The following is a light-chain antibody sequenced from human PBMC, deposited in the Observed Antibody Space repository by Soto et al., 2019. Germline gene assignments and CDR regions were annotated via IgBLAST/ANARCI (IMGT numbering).Light chain of an antibody. Sequence: QSVLTQPASVSGSPGQSITISCTGTSSDVGGYNYVSWYQQHPGKAPKLMNYEVSNRPLGVSNRFSGSKSGNTASLTISGLQAEDEADYYCTSYTSSSTLDVFGTGTKVTVL. CDR3: TSYTSSSTLDV. CDR2: EVS. V-gene: IGLV2-14*01. J-gene: IGLJ1*01. CDR1: SSDVGGYNY.